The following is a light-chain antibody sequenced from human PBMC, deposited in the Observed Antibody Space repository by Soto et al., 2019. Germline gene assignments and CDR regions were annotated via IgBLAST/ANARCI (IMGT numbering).Light chain of an antibody. CDR3: QQFSSYPLT. Sequence: DIQMTQSPSTLSASVGDRVTITCRASQSISRWLAWCQQKSGKAPKFLIYDASSRATGIPDRFSGGGSGTDFTLTISRLEPEDFAVYYCQQFSSYPLTFGGGTKVDIK. CDR2: DAS. CDR1: QSISRW. J-gene: IGKJ4*01. V-gene: IGKV1-5*01.